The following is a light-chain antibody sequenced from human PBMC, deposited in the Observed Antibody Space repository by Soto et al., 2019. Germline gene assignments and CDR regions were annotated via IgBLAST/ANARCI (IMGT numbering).Light chain of an antibody. CDR2: AAS. Sequence: EIVVTQSPGIVSVSPGDRATLSCRASQSVGRNLAWYQQKPGQAPTLLIYAASTRATGLPARFSGSGSGTDFTLTISSLQSEDFAVYYCQEYSKWPLFTFGPGTRVDIK. J-gene: IGKJ3*01. V-gene: IGKV3-15*01. CDR3: QEYSKWPLFT. CDR1: QSVGRN.